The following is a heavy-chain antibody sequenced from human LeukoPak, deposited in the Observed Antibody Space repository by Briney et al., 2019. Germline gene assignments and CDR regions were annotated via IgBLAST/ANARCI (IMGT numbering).Heavy chain of an antibody. CDR1: GFTFSSYS. J-gene: IGHJ4*02. V-gene: IGHV3-48*01. CDR2: ISSSSSTI. Sequence: AGGSLRLSCAASGFTFSSYSVNWVRQAPGKGLEWVSYISSSSSTIYYADSVKGRFTISRDNAKNSLYLQMNSLRAEDTAVYYCARDKGRYYDFWSGYHTFDYWGQGTLVTVSS. D-gene: IGHD3-3*01. CDR3: ARDKGRYYDFWSGYHTFDY.